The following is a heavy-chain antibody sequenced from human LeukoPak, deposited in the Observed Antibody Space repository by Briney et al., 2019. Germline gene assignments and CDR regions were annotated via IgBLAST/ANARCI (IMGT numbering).Heavy chain of an antibody. D-gene: IGHD2-2*01. CDR3: ARVSYQEGVDY. J-gene: IGHJ4*02. CDR1: GGSISSGSYY. Sequence: SETLSLTCTVSGGSISSGSYYWSWIRQPAGKGLEWIGRIYASGSTKYNPSLKSRVTISVDTSKNQFSLKLSFLTAADTAVYYCARVSYQEGVDYWGQGTLVTVSS. CDR2: IYASGST. V-gene: IGHV4-61*02.